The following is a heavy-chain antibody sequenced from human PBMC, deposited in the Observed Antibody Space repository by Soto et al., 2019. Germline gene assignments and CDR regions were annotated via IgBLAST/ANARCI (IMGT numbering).Heavy chain of an antibody. Sequence: VGSLRLSCAASGFTLSRHTMNWVRQAPGKGLEWVSFIGGRTSDIYYADSVKGRFTISRDNAKNSLYLDLTRLRAEDMAVYFCVRGYYDTSGYPNTFDMWGQGTMVTVSS. V-gene: IGHV3-21*01. CDR3: VRGYYDTSGYPNTFDM. D-gene: IGHD3-22*01. CDR2: IGGRTSDI. J-gene: IGHJ3*02. CDR1: GFTLSRHT.